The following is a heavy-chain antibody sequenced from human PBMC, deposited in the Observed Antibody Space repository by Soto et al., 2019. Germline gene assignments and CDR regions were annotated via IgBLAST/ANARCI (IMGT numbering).Heavy chain of an antibody. V-gene: IGHV4-59*01. CDR3: ARDRRSDYGDYEEGFDY. J-gene: IGHJ4*02. D-gene: IGHD4-17*01. CDR1: GGSISSYY. CDR2: IYYSGST. Sequence: LSETLSLTCTVSGGSISSYYWSWIRQPPGKGLEWIGYIYYSGSTNYNPSLKSRVTISVDTSKNQFSLKLSSVTAADTAVYYCARDRRSDYGDYEEGFDYWGQGTLVTVSS.